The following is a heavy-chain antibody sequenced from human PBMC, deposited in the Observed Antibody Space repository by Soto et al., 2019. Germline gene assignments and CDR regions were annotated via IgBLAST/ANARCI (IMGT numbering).Heavy chain of an antibody. CDR1: GGTFSTYA. J-gene: IGHJ4*02. D-gene: IGHD5-18*01. CDR3: ASGIQLWLRRINNGYSG. V-gene: IGHV1-69*12. Sequence: QVQLVQSGAEVKKPESSVKVSCKAPGGTFSTYAISWVRQAPGQGLEWMGGIIPMFGTANDAQRVQDRVTITADESTNTVSMELSSLRSEDTAVYFCASGIQLWLRRINNGYSGWGQGTLVTVSS. CDR2: IIPMFGTA.